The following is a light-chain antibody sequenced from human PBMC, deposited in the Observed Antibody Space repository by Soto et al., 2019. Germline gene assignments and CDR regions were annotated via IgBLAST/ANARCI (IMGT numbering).Light chain of an antibody. J-gene: IGKJ5*01. CDR2: TAS. V-gene: IGKV1-39*01. CDR1: QSISTS. Sequence: DIHMTQFPSSLSASVGDRVTITCRASQSISTSLNWYQQKPGKAPNLLIYTASTFQSGVPSRFSGSGSGTDFTLTISSLQPEDFATYYCQQSYSTPPTFGQGTRLEIK. CDR3: QQSYSTPPT.